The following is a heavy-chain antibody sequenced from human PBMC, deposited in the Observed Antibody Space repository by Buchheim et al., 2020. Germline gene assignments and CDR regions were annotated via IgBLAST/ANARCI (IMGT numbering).Heavy chain of an antibody. V-gene: IGHV4-4*02. D-gene: IGHD4-11*01. CDR1: GGSISSSNW. CDR2: IYHSGST. Sequence: QVQLQESGPGLVKPSGTLSLTCAVSGGSISSSNWWSWVRQPPGKVLEWIGEIYHSGSTNYNPSLKSRVTISVDKSNNQFSPKLSSVTAADTAVYYCASGDYSNYAPGYYYYGMDVWGQGTT. J-gene: IGHJ6*02. CDR3: ASGDYSNYAPGYYYYGMDV.